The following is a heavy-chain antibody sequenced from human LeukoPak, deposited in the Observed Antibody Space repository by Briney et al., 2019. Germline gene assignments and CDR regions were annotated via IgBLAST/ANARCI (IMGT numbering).Heavy chain of an antibody. CDR3: AKSNYDFWSGYFDY. V-gene: IGHV3-7*03. J-gene: IGHJ4*02. Sequence: GGSLRLSSAASGFTFSSYWMSWVRQAPGKGLEWVANIKQDGSEKYYVDSVKGRFTISRDNAKNSLYLQMNSLRAEDTAVYYCAKSNYDFWSGYFDYWGQGTLVTVSS. CDR2: IKQDGSEK. D-gene: IGHD3-3*01. CDR1: GFTFSSYW.